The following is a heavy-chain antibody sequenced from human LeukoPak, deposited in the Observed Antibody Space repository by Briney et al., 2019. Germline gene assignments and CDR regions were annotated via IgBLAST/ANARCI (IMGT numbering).Heavy chain of an antibody. CDR2: FYYSGST. V-gene: IGHV4-59*08. CDR3: ARLFEGSSGWYYFDY. D-gene: IGHD6-19*01. Sequence: SETLSLTCTVSGGSISSYYWSWIRQPPGKGLEWIGYFYYSGSTNYNPSLKSRVTISVDTSKNQFSLKLSSVTAADTAVYYCARLFEGSSGWYYFDYWGQGTLVTVSS. J-gene: IGHJ4*02. CDR1: GGSISSYY.